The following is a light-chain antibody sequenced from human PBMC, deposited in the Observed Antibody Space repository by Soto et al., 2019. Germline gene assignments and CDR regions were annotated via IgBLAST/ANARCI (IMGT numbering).Light chain of an antibody. J-gene: IGLJ2*01. V-gene: IGLV2-14*01. CDR1: SSDVGGYNY. Sequence: QLVLTQPASVSGSPGQSITISCTGTSSDVGGYNYVSWYQQHPGKAPKLMIYDVTNRPSGVSNRFAGSKSGNTASLTISGLQAEDEADYYCSSYTARSTPNVVFGGGTQLTVL. CDR3: SSYTARSTPNVV. CDR2: DVT.